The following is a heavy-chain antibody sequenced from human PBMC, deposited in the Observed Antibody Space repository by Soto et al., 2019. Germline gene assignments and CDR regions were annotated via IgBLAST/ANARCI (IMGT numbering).Heavy chain of an antibody. V-gene: IGHV3-53*01. J-gene: IGHJ3*02. CDR1: GFTVSSNY. CDR2: IYSGGST. D-gene: IGHD3-3*01. Sequence: GGSLRLSCAASGFTVSSNYMSWVRQAPGKGLEWVSVIYSGGSTYYADSVKGRFTISRDNSKNTLYLQMNSLRAEDTAVYYCARDLRGQSIGDDFWSGINAFDIWGQGTMVTVSS. CDR3: ARDLRGQSIGDDFWSGINAFDI.